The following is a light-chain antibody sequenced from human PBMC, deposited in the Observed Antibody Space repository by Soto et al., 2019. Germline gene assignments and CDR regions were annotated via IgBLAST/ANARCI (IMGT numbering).Light chain of an antibody. CDR1: RTINNW. Sequence: DIQMTQSPSTLSASVGDRVTITCRASRTINNWLAWYQQKPGKAPNFLIYDASSLQSGVPSRFSGSGSGTEFTLTISSLQPDDFATYYCQQYHSYSRTFGQGTKVDIK. V-gene: IGKV1-5*01. CDR2: DAS. J-gene: IGKJ1*01. CDR3: QQYHSYSRT.